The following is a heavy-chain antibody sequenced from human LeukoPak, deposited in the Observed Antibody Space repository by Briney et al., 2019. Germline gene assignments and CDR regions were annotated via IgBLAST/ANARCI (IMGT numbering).Heavy chain of an antibody. CDR3: ARRGYSPRDAFDI. Sequence: SETLSLTCAVSGYSISSGYYWGWIRQPPGKGLEWIGSIYHSGSTYYNPSLKSRVTISVDTSKNQFSLKLSSVTAADTAVHYCARRGYSPRDAFDIWGQGTMVTVSS. CDR1: GYSISSGYY. CDR2: IYHSGST. D-gene: IGHD5-18*01. J-gene: IGHJ3*02. V-gene: IGHV4-38-2*01.